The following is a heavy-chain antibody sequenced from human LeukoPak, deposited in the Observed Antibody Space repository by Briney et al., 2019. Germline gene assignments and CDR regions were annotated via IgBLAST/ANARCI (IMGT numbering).Heavy chain of an antibody. CDR2: IYYSGTT. D-gene: IGHD4/OR15-4a*01. CDR1: GGSISSNY. Sequence: SETLSLTCNVSGGSISSNYWSWIRQPPGKGLEWIGYIYYSGTTNYNPSLKSRVTISVDTSKNQFSLKLNSVTAADTAVYYCAREDPRTKVPEGMDVWGQGTTVTVSS. V-gene: IGHV4-59*01. CDR3: AREDPRTKVPEGMDV. J-gene: IGHJ6*02.